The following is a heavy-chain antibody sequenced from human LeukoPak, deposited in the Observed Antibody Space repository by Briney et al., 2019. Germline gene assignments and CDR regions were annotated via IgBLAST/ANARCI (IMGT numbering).Heavy chain of an antibody. CDR1: GFTFSNAW. CDR2: IKSKSDGGAT. V-gene: IGHV3-15*01. CDR3: TTDFQSVYCRNGVCSFPY. Sequence: GGSLRPSCAASGFTFSNAWMSWVRQAPGKGLEWVGRIKSKSDGGATDYAAPVKGRFTISRDDSKNTPYLQMNSLKTEDTGIYYCTTDFQSVYCRNGVCSFPYWGQGTLVTVSS. J-gene: IGHJ4*02. D-gene: IGHD2-8*01.